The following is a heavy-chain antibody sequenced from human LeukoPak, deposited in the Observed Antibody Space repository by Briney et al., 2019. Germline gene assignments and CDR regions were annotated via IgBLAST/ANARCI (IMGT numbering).Heavy chain of an antibody. CDR2: INPSGGST. Sequence: ASVKVSCKASGYTFTSYYMHWVRQAPGQGLEWMGIINPSGGSTSYAQKFQGRVTMTRDMSTSTVYMELRSLRSDDTAVYYCASQRRGGISGWIIDYWGQGTLVTVSS. CDR3: ASQRRGGISGWIIDY. J-gene: IGHJ4*02. V-gene: IGHV1-46*01. D-gene: IGHD6-19*01. CDR1: GYTFTSYY.